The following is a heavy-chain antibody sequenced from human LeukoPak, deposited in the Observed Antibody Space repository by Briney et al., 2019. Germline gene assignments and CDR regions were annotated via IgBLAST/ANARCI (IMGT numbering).Heavy chain of an antibody. CDR1: GGTFSSYA. Sequence: SVKVSCKASGGTFSSYANSWLRQAPGPGLEWTGGNIPIFDTTNYAQKFHGRVTITEDKSSSIAYMELSSLRSEDTAVSYCARDIGYQLLWDDWFDPWGQGTLVTVSS. CDR2: NIPIFDTT. CDR3: ARDIGYQLLWDDWFDP. J-gene: IGHJ5*02. D-gene: IGHD2-2*01. V-gene: IGHV1-69*06.